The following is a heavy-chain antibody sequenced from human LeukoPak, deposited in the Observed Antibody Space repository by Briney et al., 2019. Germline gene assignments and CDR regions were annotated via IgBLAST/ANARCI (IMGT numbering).Heavy chain of an antibody. Sequence: PGGSLRLPCAASGFTFSSYAMGWVRQAPGKGLEWVSAISGSGGSTYYADSVKGRFTISRDNSKNTLYLQMNSLRAEDTAVYYCARAIGVAVAGTDYWGQGTLVTVSS. J-gene: IGHJ4*02. CDR3: ARAIGVAVAGTDY. V-gene: IGHV3-23*01. D-gene: IGHD6-19*01. CDR1: GFTFSSYA. CDR2: ISGSGGST.